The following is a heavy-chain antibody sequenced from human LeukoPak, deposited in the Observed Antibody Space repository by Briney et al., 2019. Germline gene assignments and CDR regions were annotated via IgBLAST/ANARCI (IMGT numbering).Heavy chain of an antibody. D-gene: IGHD5-12*01. CDR1: GFTFSSYA. Sequence: GGSLRLSCAASGFTFSSYAMNWVRQAPGKGLEWVSYISRSGRTIYDADSVKGRFTTSRDNAKNSLYLQMNSLRAEDTAVYYCARVYSGSWYFDLWGRGTVVTVSS. CDR3: ARVYSGSWYFDL. J-gene: IGHJ2*01. CDR2: ISRSGRTI. V-gene: IGHV3-48*03.